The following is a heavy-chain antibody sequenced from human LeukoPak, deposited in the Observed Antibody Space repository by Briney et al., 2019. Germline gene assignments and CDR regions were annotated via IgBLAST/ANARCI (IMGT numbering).Heavy chain of an antibody. J-gene: IGHJ4*02. Sequence: PSETLSLTCTVSGGSISSGGYYWSWIRQPPGKGLEGIGYIYHSGSTYYNPSLKSRVTISVDRSKNQFSLKLSSVTAADTAVYYCARDPGRHMVRGVMWYFDYWGQGTLVTVSS. CDR2: IYHSGST. CDR1: GGSISSGGYY. V-gene: IGHV4-30-2*01. CDR3: ARDPGRHMVRGVMWYFDY. D-gene: IGHD3-10*01.